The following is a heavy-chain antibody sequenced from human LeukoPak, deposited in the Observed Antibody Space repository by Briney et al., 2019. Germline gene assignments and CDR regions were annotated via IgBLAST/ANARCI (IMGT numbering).Heavy chain of an antibody. CDR1: GFTFSTYW. CDR3: ARDGIAAVDFDY. D-gene: IGHD6-13*01. CDR2: VNGDGSST. V-gene: IGHV3-74*01. J-gene: IGHJ4*02. Sequence: PGGSLRLSCAASGFTFSTYWMHWVRQAPGKGPVWVSRVNGDGSSTNYADSVKGRFTISRDNAKNTLYLQMNSLRAEDTAVYYCARDGIAAVDFDYWGQGILVTVSS.